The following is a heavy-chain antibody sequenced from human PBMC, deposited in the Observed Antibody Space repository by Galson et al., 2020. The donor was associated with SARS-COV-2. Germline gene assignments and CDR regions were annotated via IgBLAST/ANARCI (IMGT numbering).Heavy chain of an antibody. V-gene: IGHV3-23*01. CDR2: ISGSGYNI. CDR3: AKGPFCTGGTCYSPFDL. CDR1: GFTLSDYA. Sequence: GESLKISCAASGFTLSDYAMSWVRQAPGKGLEWVSLISGSGYNIYYADSVKGRFTISRDDSKNTLFLQMSSLRAEDTAVYSCAKGPFCTGGTCYSPFDLWGQGTLVTVSS. D-gene: IGHD2-15*01. J-gene: IGHJ4*02.